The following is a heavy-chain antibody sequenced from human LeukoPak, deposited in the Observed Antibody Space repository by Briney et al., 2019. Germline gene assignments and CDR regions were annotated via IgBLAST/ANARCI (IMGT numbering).Heavy chain of an antibody. CDR2: ISSCSSYI. V-gene: IGHV3-21*01. CDR3: ARDGWGCSGDRCSNWSDP. D-gene: IGHD2-15*01. Sequence: PGGSLRLSCAASGFTFSSYSMNWVRQAPGKGLEWVSSISSCSSYIYYADSVKGRFTISRDNAKNSLYLQMNSLRAEDTAVYYCARDGWGCSGDRCSNWSDPWGQGTLVTVSS. J-gene: IGHJ5*02. CDR1: GFTFSSYS.